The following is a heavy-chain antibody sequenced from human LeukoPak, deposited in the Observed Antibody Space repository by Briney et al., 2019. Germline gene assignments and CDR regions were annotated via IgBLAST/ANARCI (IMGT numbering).Heavy chain of an antibody. J-gene: IGHJ3*02. CDR2: IYTGGST. CDR3: ARLLWFGETDAFDI. D-gene: IGHD3-10*01. Sequence: SETLSLTCTVSGGSISSGSYYWSWIRQPAGKGLEWIGRIYTGGSTNYNPSLKSRVTISVDTSKNQFSLKLSSVTAADTAVYYCARLLWFGETDAFDIWGQGTMVTVSS. V-gene: IGHV4-61*02. CDR1: GGSISSGSYY.